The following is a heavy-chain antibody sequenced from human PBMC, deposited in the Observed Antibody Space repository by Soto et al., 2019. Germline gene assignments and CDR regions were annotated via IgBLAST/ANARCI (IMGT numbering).Heavy chain of an antibody. J-gene: IGHJ6*02. CDR2: IYHSGST. V-gene: IGHV4-38-2*01. CDR1: GYSISSGYY. CDR3: AGTRIQLWPNLPRDYYYGMDV. D-gene: IGHD5-18*01. Sequence: SETLSLTCAVSGYSISSGYYWGWIRQPPGKGLEWIGSIYHSGSTYYNPSLKSRVTISVDTSKNQFSLKLSSVTAADTAVYYCAGTRIQLWPNLPRDYYYGMDVWGQGTTVTAP.